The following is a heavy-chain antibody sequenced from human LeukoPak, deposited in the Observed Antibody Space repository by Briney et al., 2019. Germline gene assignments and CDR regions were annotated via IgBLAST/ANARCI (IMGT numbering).Heavy chain of an antibody. Sequence: GGSLRLSCAASGFTFSSYAMHWVRQAPGKGLEWVAVISYDGSNKYYADSVKGRFTISRDNSKNTLYLQMNSLRAEDTAVYYCARRPYYYDRSGVDYWGQGTLVTVSS. D-gene: IGHD3-22*01. J-gene: IGHJ4*02. CDR1: GFTFSSYA. CDR2: ISYDGSNK. CDR3: ARRPYYYDRSGVDY. V-gene: IGHV3-30-3*01.